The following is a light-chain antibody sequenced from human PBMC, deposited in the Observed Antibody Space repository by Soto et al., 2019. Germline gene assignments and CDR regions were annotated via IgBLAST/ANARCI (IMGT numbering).Light chain of an antibody. CDR3: KQYGSSSWT. CDR1: QSVSSSY. CDR2: GAS. J-gene: IGKJ1*01. Sequence: EIVLTQSPGTLSLSPGERATLSCRASQSVSSSYLAWYQQKPGQAHRLLIYGASSRATGIQDRFSGSGSGTDFTLTIRRLEPEDFAVYYCKQYGSSSWTFGQGTKVDI. V-gene: IGKV3-20*01.